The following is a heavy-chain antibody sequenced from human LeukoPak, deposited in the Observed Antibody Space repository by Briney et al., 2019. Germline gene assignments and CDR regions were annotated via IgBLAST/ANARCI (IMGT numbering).Heavy chain of an antibody. Sequence: SVKVSCKASGGTFSSYAISLVRQAPGQGLEWMGRIIPIFGTANYAQKFQGRVTITTDESTSTAYMELSSLRSEDTAVYYCAKAYYGDYEHFGYWGQGTLVTVSS. J-gene: IGHJ4*02. CDR2: IIPIFGTA. CDR1: GGTFSSYA. CDR3: AKAYYGDYEHFGY. D-gene: IGHD4-17*01. V-gene: IGHV1-69*05.